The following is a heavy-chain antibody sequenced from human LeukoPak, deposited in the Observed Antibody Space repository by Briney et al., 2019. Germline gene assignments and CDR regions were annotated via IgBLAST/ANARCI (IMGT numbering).Heavy chain of an antibody. CDR2: INPNSGGT. D-gene: IGHD1-26*01. V-gene: IGHV1-2*02. Sequence: EASVKVSXKASGYTFTGYYMHWVRQAPGQGLEWMGWINPNSGGTNYAQKFQGRVTMTRDTSISTAYMELSRLRSDDTAVYYCARGLALGSILFDYWGQGTLVTVSS. J-gene: IGHJ4*02. CDR1: GYTFTGYY. CDR3: ARGLALGSILFDY.